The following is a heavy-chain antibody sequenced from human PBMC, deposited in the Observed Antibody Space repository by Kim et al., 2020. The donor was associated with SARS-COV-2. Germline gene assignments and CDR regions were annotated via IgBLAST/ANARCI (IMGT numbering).Heavy chain of an antibody. J-gene: IGHJ4*02. Sequence: ASVKVSCKASGYTFTRYGISWVRQAPGQGLEWMGWISGYNGNTNYAQNLQGRVTMTTDTSTSTVYMELRSLRSDDAAVYYCARDPGAAAGSYFDFWGQGTLVTVSS. D-gene: IGHD6-13*01. V-gene: IGHV1-18*01. CDR3: ARDPGAAAGSYFDF. CDR2: ISGYNGNT. CDR1: GYTFTRYG.